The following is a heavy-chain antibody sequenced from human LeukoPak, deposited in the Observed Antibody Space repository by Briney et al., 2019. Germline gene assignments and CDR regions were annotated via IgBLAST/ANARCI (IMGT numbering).Heavy chain of an antibody. D-gene: IGHD3-22*01. CDR3: ARGGYYDSSGYAEYYFDY. Sequence: SETLSLTCAVYGGSFSGYYWSWIRQPPGKGLEWIGEINRSGSTNYNPSLKSRVTISVDTSKNQFSLKLSSVTAADTAVYYCARGGYYDSSGYAEYYFDYWGQGTLVTVSS. V-gene: IGHV4-34*01. J-gene: IGHJ4*02. CDR2: INRSGST. CDR1: GGSFSGYY.